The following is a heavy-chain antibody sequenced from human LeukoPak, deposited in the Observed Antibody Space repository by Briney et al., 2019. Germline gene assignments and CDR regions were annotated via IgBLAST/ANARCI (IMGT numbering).Heavy chain of an antibody. J-gene: IGHJ6*03. Sequence: GGSLRLSCAASGFTFSSDAMSWVRQAPGKGLEWVSAISGSGGSTYYADSVKGRFTISRDNAKNTLYLQMNSLRAEDTAVYYCAKDGCSSTSCHYYYYYMDVWGKGTTVTVSS. CDR1: GFTFSSDA. D-gene: IGHD2-2*01. CDR2: ISGSGGST. CDR3: AKDGCSSTSCHYYYYYMDV. V-gene: IGHV3-23*01.